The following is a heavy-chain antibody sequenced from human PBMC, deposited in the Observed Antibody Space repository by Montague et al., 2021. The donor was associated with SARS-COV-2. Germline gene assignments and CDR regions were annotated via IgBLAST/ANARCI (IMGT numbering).Heavy chain of an antibody. V-gene: IGHV3-23*01. D-gene: IGHD4-17*01. CDR1: GFTFSSYA. CDR3: AKTLMTTVTTWAFDI. CDR2: ISGSGGST. J-gene: IGHJ3*02. Sequence: SLRLSCAASGFTFSSYAMSWVRQAPGKGLEWVSAISGSGGSTYYADSVKGRFTISRDSSKNTLYLQMNSLRAEDAAVYYCAKTLMTTVTTWAFDIWGQGTMVTVSS.